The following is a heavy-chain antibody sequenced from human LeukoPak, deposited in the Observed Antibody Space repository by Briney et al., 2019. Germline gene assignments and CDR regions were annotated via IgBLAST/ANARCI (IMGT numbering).Heavy chain of an antibody. CDR2: IYDSGST. CDR1: GGSISSYY. CDR3: ARVGGTNYYYYGMDV. Sequence: PSETLSLTCTVSGGSISSYYWSWIRQPPGKGLEWIGYIYDSGSTNYNPSLKSRVTISVDTSKNQFSLKLSSVTAADTAVYYCARVGGTNYYYYGMDVWGQGTTATVSS. D-gene: IGHD1-1*01. V-gene: IGHV4-59*01. J-gene: IGHJ6*02.